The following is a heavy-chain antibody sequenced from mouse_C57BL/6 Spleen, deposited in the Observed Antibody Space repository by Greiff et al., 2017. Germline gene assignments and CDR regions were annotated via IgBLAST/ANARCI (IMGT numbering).Heavy chain of an antibody. CDR2: IDPSDSYT. CDR1: GYTFTSYW. D-gene: IGHD4-1*02. V-gene: IGHV1-59*01. Sequence: VQLQQSGAELVRPGTSVKLSCKASGYTFTSYWMHWVKQRPGQGLEWIGVIDPSDSYTNYNQKFKGKATLTVDTSSSTAYMQLSSLTSEDSAVYYCARRQLGRAMDYWGQGTSVTVSS. CDR3: ARRQLGRAMDY. J-gene: IGHJ4*01.